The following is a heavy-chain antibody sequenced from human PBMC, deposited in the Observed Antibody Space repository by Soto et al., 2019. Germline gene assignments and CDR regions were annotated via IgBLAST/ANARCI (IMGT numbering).Heavy chain of an antibody. CDR1: GGTFSSYA. CDR2: IIPIFGTA. V-gene: IGHV1-69*13. CDR3: ARSGSLGMATIRLYFDY. Sequence: ASVKVSCKASGGTFSSYAISWVRQAPGQGLEWMGGIIPIFGTANYAQKFQGRVTITADESTSTAYMELSSLRSEDTAVYYCARSGSLGMATIRLYFDYWGQGTLVTVSS. J-gene: IGHJ4*02. D-gene: IGHD5-12*01.